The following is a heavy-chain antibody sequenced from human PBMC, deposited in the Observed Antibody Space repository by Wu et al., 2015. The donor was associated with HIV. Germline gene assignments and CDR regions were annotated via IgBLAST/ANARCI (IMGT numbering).Heavy chain of an antibody. V-gene: IGHV1-69*05. CDR2: VIPIFGTT. CDR1: GDTFSNYN. CDR3: ARANSGDSLGYFDY. D-gene: IGHD5-18*01. J-gene: IGHJ4*02. Sequence: QVQLVQSGAEVKKPGSSMKVSCKASGDTFSNYNINWVRHVPGQGLEWMGGVIPIFGTTSYAQKFQGRVTINTDESTSTAYMELSSLRSEDTALYYCARANSGDSLGYFDYWAEGTAGHRLL.